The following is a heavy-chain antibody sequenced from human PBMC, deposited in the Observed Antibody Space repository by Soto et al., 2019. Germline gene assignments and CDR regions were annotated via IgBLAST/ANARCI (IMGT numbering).Heavy chain of an antibody. CDR2: INYSGST. CDR3: ARVGSGRPFDY. D-gene: IGHD1-26*01. Sequence: PSETLSLTCTVSGGSISSSSYYWGWIRQPPGKGLEWIGSINYSGSTNYNPSLKSRVTISVDTSKNQFSLKLSSVTAADTAVYHCARVGSGRPFDYWGQGTLVTVSS. J-gene: IGHJ4*02. V-gene: IGHV4-39*07. CDR1: GGSISSSSYY.